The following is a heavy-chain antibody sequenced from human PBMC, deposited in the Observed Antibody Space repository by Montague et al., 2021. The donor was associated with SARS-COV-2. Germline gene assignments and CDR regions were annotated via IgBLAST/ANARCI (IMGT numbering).Heavy chain of an antibody. Sequence: SETLSLTCSVSGYSIITGYYWAWVRQPPGKGLEWIGNIYHSGSTYYNPSLTSRVTISVDTSKNQFSLKLNSLTAADTAVYFCASLSLRSYDSGADFDIWGQGALVTVSS. CDR3: ASLSLRSYDSGADFDI. CDR1: GYSIITGYY. CDR2: IYHSGST. V-gene: IGHV4-38-2*01. D-gene: IGHD3-22*01. J-gene: IGHJ4*01.